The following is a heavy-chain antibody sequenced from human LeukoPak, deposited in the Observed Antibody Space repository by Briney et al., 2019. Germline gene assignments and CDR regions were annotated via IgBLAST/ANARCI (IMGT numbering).Heavy chain of an antibody. Sequence: GGSLRLSCAASGFTFSSFAMNWVRQAPGKGLEWLSYISVGSGTIYYADSVKGRFTISRDNAKNSLYLQMNSLRAEDTALYYCASAYYYRLPDWGQGTLVTVSS. J-gene: IGHJ4*02. D-gene: IGHD3-10*01. V-gene: IGHV3-48*01. CDR2: ISVGSGTI. CDR1: GFTFSSFA. CDR3: ASAYYYRLPD.